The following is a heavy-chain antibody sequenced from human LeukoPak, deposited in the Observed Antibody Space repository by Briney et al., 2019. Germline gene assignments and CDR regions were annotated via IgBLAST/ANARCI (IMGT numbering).Heavy chain of an antibody. Sequence: GGSLRLSCAASGFTFSDYGMHWVRQAPGKGLEWVSNIWYDGSNKFYADSVKGRFTISRDNSKNMLYLQMNSLRAEDTAVYYCASKSSPAGGYWGQGTLITVSS. J-gene: IGHJ4*02. V-gene: IGHV3-33*01. CDR2: IWYDGSNK. CDR3: ASKSSPAGGY. D-gene: IGHD2-2*01. CDR1: GFTFSDYG.